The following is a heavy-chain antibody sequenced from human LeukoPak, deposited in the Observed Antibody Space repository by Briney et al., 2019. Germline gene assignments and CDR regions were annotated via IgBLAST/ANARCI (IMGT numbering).Heavy chain of an antibody. D-gene: IGHD3-22*01. J-gene: IGHJ4*02. V-gene: IGHV3-48*03. CDR2: ISSSGSSM. Sequence: GGSLRLSCAAPGFTFSSYETNWVRQAPGKGLEWISYISSSGSSMSYADSVKGRFTISRDNAKNSMYLQMTSLRAGDAAVYYCARGYYSDTTGDNPLDHWGQGTLVTVSS. CDR1: GFTFSSYE. CDR3: ARGYYSDTTGDNPLDH.